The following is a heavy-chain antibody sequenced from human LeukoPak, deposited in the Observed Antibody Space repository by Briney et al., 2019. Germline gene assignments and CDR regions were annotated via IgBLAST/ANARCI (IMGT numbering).Heavy chain of an antibody. CDR2: ISGSGGST. CDR3: AKASSWLTYYFDY. CDR1: GFTFSSYA. V-gene: IGHV3-23*01. J-gene: IGHJ4*02. Sequence: GGSLRLSCAASGFTFSSYAMSWVRQAPGEGLEWVSGISGSGGSTYYADSVKGRFTISRDNSKNTLYLQMNSLKAEDTAVYYCAKASSWLTYYFDYWGQGTLVTVSS. D-gene: IGHD6-13*01.